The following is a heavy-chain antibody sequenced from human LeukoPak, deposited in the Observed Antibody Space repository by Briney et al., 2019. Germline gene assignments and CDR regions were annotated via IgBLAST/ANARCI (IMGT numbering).Heavy chain of an antibody. V-gene: IGHV3-11*06. CDR1: GFTFSECH. J-gene: IGHJ4*02. D-gene: IGHD2-2*01. CDR2: ISSSSSYT. CDR3: ARDVDRRRYRSSTRCYATYFVT. Sequence: PGGSLRLSRAASGFTFSECHTSSIRQAPGKGLEWVSYISSSSSYTNYADSVKGRFTISRDNAKNSLYLQMNSLRAEDTAVYYWARDVDRRRYRSSTRCYATYFVTRGQRTLVTVSS.